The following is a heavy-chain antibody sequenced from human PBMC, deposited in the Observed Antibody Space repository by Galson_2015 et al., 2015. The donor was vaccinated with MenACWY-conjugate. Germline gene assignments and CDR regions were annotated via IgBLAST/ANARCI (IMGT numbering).Heavy chain of an antibody. CDR3: ARVASTRGYSYGFDN. J-gene: IGHJ4*02. CDR2: ISSSSRYI. V-gene: IGHV3-11*06. Sequence: SLRLSCAASGFSLRDHYMGWIRQAPGKGLEWISYISSSSRYINYADSVKGRFTIFRDNAEDSVYLQMNSLRGDDTAVYYCARVASTRGYSYGFDNWGQGTLVTVSS. D-gene: IGHD5-18*01. CDR1: GFSLRDHY.